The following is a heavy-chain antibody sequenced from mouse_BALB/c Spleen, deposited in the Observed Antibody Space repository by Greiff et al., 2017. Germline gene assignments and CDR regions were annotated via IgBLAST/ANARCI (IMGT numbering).Heavy chain of an antibody. V-gene: IGHV1-5*01. CDR1: GYTFTSYW. Sequence: VLLQQSGAVLAKPGASVKLSCKASGYTFTSYWMHWVKQRPGQGLEWIGAIYPGNSDTSYNQTFKGKAKLTVVTSTSTAYMELSSLTNDDSAVFYCTGGGINKVEDEVDDWGQGTTLTVSS. CDR3: TGGGINKVEDEVDD. CDR2: IYPGNSDT. J-gene: IGHJ2*01. D-gene: IGHD1-3*01.